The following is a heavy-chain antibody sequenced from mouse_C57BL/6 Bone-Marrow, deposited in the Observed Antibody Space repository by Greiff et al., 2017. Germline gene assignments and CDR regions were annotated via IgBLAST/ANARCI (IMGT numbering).Heavy chain of an antibody. CDR1: GYTFTSYW. CDR2: IHPNSGST. V-gene: IGHV1-64*01. J-gene: IGHJ3*01. D-gene: IGHD1-1*01. CDR3: AREITTVPPWFAY. Sequence: VQLQQPGAELVKPGASVKLSCKASGYTFTSYWMHWVKQRPGQGLEWIGMIHPNSGSTNYNEKFKSKATLTVDKSSSTAYMQLSSLTSEDSAVYYCAREITTVPPWFAYWGQGTLVTVSA.